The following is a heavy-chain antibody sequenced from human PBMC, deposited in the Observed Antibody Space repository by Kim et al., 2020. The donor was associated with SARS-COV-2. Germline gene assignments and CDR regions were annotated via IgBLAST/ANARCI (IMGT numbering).Heavy chain of an antibody. J-gene: IGHJ3*02. CDR3: ARFSVRRDGYIYAFDI. CDR2: IIPILGIA. V-gene: IGHV1-69*04. CDR1: GGTFSSYA. D-gene: IGHD5-12*01. Sequence: SVKVSCKASGGTFSSYAISWVRQAPGQGLEWMGRIIPILGIANYAQKFQGRVTITADKSTSTAYMELSSLRSEDTAVYYCARFSVRRDGYIYAFDIWAKGQWSPSLQ.